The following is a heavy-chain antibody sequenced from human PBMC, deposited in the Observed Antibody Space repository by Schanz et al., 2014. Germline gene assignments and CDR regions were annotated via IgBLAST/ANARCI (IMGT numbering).Heavy chain of an antibody. D-gene: IGHD6-13*01. CDR1: GYTFTSDS. CDR3: ARDGVDAAAGGNY. J-gene: IGHJ4*02. Sequence: QVQLIQSGAEVKKPGASVKVSCTASGYTFTSDSMHWLRHAPGQGLEWMGMINPSGGSTTYAQKFQGRVTMTRDTSTSTVYMELSSLRSEDTAVYYCARDGVDAAAGGNYWGQGTLVTVSS. V-gene: IGHV1-46*03. CDR2: INPSGGST.